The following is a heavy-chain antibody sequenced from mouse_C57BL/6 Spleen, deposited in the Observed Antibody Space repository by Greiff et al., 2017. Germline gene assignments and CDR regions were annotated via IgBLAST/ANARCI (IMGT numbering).Heavy chain of an antibody. V-gene: IGHV5-17*01. CDR1: GFTFSDYG. D-gene: IGHD1-1*01. Sequence: EVMLVESGGGLVKPGGSLKLSCAASGFTFSDYGMHWVRPAPEKGLEWVSYISGGSSTIYYADTVKGRFTISRDNAKNTRFLHMTSLRSEDTAMYYCARDYGSWFAYWGQGTLVTVSA. J-gene: IGHJ3*01. CDR2: ISGGSSTI. CDR3: ARDYGSWFAY.